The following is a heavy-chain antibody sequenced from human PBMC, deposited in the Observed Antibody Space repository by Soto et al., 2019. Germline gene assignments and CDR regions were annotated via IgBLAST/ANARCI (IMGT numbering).Heavy chain of an antibody. V-gene: IGHV3-48*03. CDR3: ARALDFWSGYLSD. CDR1: GFAFSSYE. J-gene: IGHJ4*02. D-gene: IGHD3-3*01. Sequence: GGSLRLSCAASGFAFSSYEMNWVRQAPGKGLEWVSYISSGGTTIYYADSVKGRFTISRDNAKNSLDLQMNSLRADDTAIYYCARALDFWSGYLSDWGQGTLVTVSS. CDR2: ISSGGTTI.